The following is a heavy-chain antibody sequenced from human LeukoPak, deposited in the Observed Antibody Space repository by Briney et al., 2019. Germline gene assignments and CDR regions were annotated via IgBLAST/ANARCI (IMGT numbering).Heavy chain of an antibody. Sequence: GGSLRLSCAGSGFAFSSYSIQWVRQAPGKGLESVSAITIIGGLTYYANSLRGRFTISRDNSKNTLYLQMGSLRAEDMAVYYCARVTAGATTSNYYYYHMDVWVQGTTVTVSS. CDR2: ITIIGGLT. D-gene: IGHD1-26*01. V-gene: IGHV3-64*01. J-gene: IGHJ6*02. CDR1: GFAFSSYS. CDR3: ARVTAGATTSNYYYYHMDV.